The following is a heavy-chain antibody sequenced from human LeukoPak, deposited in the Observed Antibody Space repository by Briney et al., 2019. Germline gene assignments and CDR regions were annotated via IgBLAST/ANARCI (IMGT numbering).Heavy chain of an antibody. CDR3: ARDKVGFFGVVIYYYYMDV. J-gene: IGHJ6*03. CDR1: GGTFSSYA. V-gene: IGHV1-69*13. Sequence: SVKVSCKASGGTFSSYAISWVRQAPGQGLEWMGGIIPIFGTANYAQKFQGRVTITADESTSTAYMELSSLRSEDTAVYYCARDKVGFFGVVIYYYYMDVWGKGTPVTVSS. D-gene: IGHD3-3*01. CDR2: IIPIFGTA.